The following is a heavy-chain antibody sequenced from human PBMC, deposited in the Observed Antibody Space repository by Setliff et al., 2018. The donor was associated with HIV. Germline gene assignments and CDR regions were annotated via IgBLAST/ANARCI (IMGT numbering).Heavy chain of an antibody. D-gene: IGHD6-6*01. V-gene: IGHV1-69*05. CDR3: ARGHSSSTSWFFDV. CDR2: IVPIFATE. J-gene: IGHJ2*01. CDR1: GGSFSSYA. Sequence: SVKVSCKASGGSFSSYAISWVRQAPGQGLEWMGRIVPIFATENYAQKFQGRVTITTDEFTTTAYMELSRLTSDDTAVYYCARGHSSSTSWFFDVWGRGTLVTVSS.